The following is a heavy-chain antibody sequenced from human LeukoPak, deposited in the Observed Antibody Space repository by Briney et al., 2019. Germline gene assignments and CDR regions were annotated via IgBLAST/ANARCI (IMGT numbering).Heavy chain of an antibody. CDR2: ISYSGST. Sequence: PSETLSLTCTVSGGSISSSSHYWGWIRQPPGKGLEWIGSISYSGSTYSNPALKSRVTTSVDTSKNQFSLRLSSVTAADTAVYYCARRPSGYALSWLDPWGQGTLVTVSS. CDR3: ARRPSGYALSWLDP. V-gene: IGHV4-39*01. D-gene: IGHD3-3*01. CDR1: GGSISSSSHY. J-gene: IGHJ5*02.